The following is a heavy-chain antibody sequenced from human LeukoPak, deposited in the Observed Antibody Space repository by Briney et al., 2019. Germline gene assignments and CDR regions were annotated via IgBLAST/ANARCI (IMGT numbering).Heavy chain of an antibody. CDR3: ARGYDILTNADYFDY. CDR2: INHSGST. CDR1: GGSFSGYY. D-gene: IGHD3-9*01. Sequence: PSETLSLTCAVYGGSFSGYYWSWIRQPPGKGLEWIGEINHSGSTNYNPSLKSRVTISVDTSKNQFSLKPSSVTAADTAVYYCARGYDILTNADYFDYWGQGTLVTVSS. J-gene: IGHJ4*02. V-gene: IGHV4-34*01.